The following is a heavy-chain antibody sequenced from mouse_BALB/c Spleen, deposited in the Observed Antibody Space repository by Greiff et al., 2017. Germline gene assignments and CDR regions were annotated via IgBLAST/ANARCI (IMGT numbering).Heavy chain of an antibody. J-gene: IGHJ4*01. V-gene: IGHV5-6-4*01. CDR3: TREGLYYYGYAMDY. CDR2: ISSGGSYT. D-gene: IGHD1-1*01. Sequence: EVKLVESGGGLVKPGGSLKLSCAASGFTFSSYTMSWVRQTPEKRLEWVATISSGGSYTYYPDSVKGRFTISRDNAKNTLYLQMSSLKSEDTAMYYCTREGLYYYGYAMDYWGQGTSVTVSS. CDR1: GFTFSSYT.